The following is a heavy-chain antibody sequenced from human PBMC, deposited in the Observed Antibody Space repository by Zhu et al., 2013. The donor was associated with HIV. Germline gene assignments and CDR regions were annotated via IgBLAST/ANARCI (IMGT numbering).Heavy chain of an antibody. J-gene: IGHJ6*02. D-gene: IGHD3-22*01. V-gene: IGHV4-34*01. CDR2: INHIGST. CDR1: GSFSGYY. CDR3: ARCRYYDTTDYYFGMDV. Sequence: QVQLQQWGAGLLKPSGDPVPHLRCLCGSFSGYYWTWIRQAPGKGLEWIGEINHIGSTNYNPSLKSRVTISVDTSKNQFSLKLSSVTAADTTIYYCARCRYYDTTDYYFGMDVWGQGTTVTVSS.